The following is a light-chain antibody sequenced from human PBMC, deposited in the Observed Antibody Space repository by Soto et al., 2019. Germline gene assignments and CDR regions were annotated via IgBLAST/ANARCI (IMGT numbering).Light chain of an antibody. CDR1: QSVLYSSNNKNY. V-gene: IGKV4-1*01. CDR3: QQYYSTLPIT. Sequence: DIVMTQSPDSLAVSLGERATINCKSSQSVLYSSNNKNYLAWYQQKPGQPPKLLIYWASTRESGVPDRFSGSGSGTDFTLTISSLQAGDVAVYYCQQYYSTLPITFGQGTRLEIK. CDR2: WAS. J-gene: IGKJ5*01.